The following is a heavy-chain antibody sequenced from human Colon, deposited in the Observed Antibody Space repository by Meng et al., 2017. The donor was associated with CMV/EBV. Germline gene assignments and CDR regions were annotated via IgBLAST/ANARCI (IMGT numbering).Heavy chain of an antibody. V-gene: IGHV4-31*03. D-gene: IGHD5-24*01. CDR1: GGSISSGGYY. Sequence: QVQLQESGPGLVTPSXXXXXXCXVSGGSISSGGYYWSWIRQHPGKGLEWIGYIYYSGSTYYNPSLKSRVTISVDTSKNQFSLKLSSVTAADTAVYYCARGPSRWLQFSFDYWGQGTLGTVSS. J-gene: IGHJ4*02. CDR2: IYYSGST. CDR3: ARGPSRWLQFSFDY.